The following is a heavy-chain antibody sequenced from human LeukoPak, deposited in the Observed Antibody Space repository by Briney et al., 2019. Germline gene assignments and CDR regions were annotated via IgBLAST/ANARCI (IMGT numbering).Heavy chain of an antibody. V-gene: IGHV4-59*08. D-gene: IGHD1-7*01. CDR2: IYYSGST. CDR3: ATASGENWNYEYFQH. Sequence: SETLSLTCTVSGGSISSYYWSWIRQPPGKGLEWIGYIYYSGSTYYNPSLKSRVTISVDTSKNQFSLKLSSVTAADTAVYYCATASGENWNYEYFQHWGQGTLVTVSS. J-gene: IGHJ1*01. CDR1: GGSISSYY.